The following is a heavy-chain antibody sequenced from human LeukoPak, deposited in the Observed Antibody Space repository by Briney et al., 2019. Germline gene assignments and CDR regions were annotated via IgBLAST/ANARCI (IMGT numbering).Heavy chain of an antibody. CDR1: GYIFSDYY. CDR3: ARGAEAETSPLDF. J-gene: IGHJ4*02. CDR2: INPKSGAA. Sequence: ASVKVSCKASGYIFSDYYMHWVRQAPRQGLEWLGWINPKSGAADYAQQFRGRVTMTRDTSINTDYMEMKRVTSDDTAVYYCARGAEAETSPLDFWGQGTLVIVS. D-gene: IGHD6-13*01. V-gene: IGHV1-2*02.